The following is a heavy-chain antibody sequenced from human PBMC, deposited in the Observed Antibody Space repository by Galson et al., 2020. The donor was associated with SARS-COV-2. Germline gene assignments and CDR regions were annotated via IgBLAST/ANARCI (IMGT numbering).Heavy chain of an antibody. CDR3: ARAQLRMIFGVVTEALDALDF. D-gene: IGHD3-3*01. J-gene: IGHJ3*01. CDR1: GFTFSTYS. CDR2: ISSSSSYI. Sequence: TGGSLRLSCAASGFTFSTYSMNWVRQAPGKGLDWVSFISSSSSYIYYADSVKGRFTISRDNAKNSLYLKMNSLRAEDTAVYYCARAQLRMIFGVVTEALDALDFWGQGTMVTVSS. V-gene: IGHV3-21*01.